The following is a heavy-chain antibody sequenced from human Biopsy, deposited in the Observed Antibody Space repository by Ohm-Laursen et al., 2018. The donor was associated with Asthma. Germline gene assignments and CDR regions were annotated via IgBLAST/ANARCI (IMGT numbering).Heavy chain of an antibody. Sequence: SVKVSCNTLRGTFNTYVIGWVGEAPGKELEWMGGINSVFGTTTYPQKFQDRVTITADDSTSTVYMELSSLRSEDTAVYYCARKAGSCISRTCYSLDFWGQGTLVTVSS. J-gene: IGHJ4*02. CDR3: ARKAGSCISRTCYSLDF. V-gene: IGHV1-69*13. CDR1: RGTFNTYV. CDR2: INSVFGTT. D-gene: IGHD2-2*01.